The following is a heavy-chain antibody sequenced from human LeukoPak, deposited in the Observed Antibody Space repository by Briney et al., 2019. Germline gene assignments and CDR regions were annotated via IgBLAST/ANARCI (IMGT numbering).Heavy chain of an antibody. CDR3: ARGYCSGGSCYSEYHNYYGMDV. CDR1: GFTFSSYS. D-gene: IGHD2-15*01. J-gene: IGHJ6*02. Sequence: GASQRPSCAAAGFTFSSYSMNWVRQPPRNRLEWVSSISSSTSSIYYAGSVKGRITISRDNAKNSLYLQMNSLRAEVTAVYYCARGYCSGGSCYSEYHNYYGMDVWGQGTTVTVSS. V-gene: IGHV3-21*01. CDR2: ISSSTSSI.